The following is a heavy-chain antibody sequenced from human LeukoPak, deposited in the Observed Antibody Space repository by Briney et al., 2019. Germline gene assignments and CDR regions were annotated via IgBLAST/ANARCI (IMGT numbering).Heavy chain of an antibody. CDR3: ARSSSSSWAEFYYYYYGMDV. D-gene: IGHD6-13*01. Sequence: GGSLRLSCAASGFTLSSYSMNWVRQAPGKGLEWVSYISSSSSTIYYADSVKGRFTISRDNAKNSLYLQMNSLRAEDTAVYYCARSSSSSWAEFYYYYYGMDVWGQGTTVTVSS. V-gene: IGHV3-48*01. CDR1: GFTLSSYS. J-gene: IGHJ6*02. CDR2: ISSSSSTI.